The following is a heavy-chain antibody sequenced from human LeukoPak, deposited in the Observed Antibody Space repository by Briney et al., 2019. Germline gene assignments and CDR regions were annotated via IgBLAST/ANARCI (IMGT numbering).Heavy chain of an antibody. CDR2: TYYRSTWYN. D-gene: IGHD2-2*01. J-gene: IGHJ5*02. CDR1: GDGVSSNSVT. CDR3: ARRLTQYDCFDP. Sequence: SQTLSPTCAISGDGVSSNSVTWNWIRQSPSRGLEWLGRTYYRSTWYNDYAVFVRGRITVNPDTSKNQFSLHLNSVTPEDTAVYYCARRLTQYDCFDPWGQGILVTVSS. V-gene: IGHV6-1*01.